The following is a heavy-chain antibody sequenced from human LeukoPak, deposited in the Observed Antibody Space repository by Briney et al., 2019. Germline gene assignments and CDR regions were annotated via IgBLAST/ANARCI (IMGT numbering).Heavy chain of an antibody. J-gene: IGHJ4*02. CDR2: ISSSSSYI. V-gene: IGHV3-21*01. Sequence: GGSLRLSCAASGFTFSSYSMNWVRQAPGKGLEWVSSISSSSSYIYYADSVKGRFTISRDNAKNSLYLQMNSLRAEDTAVYYCARDKGIVVVPAAIGYWGQGTLVTVSS. CDR1: GFTFSSYS. CDR3: ARDKGIVVVPAAIGY. D-gene: IGHD2-2*02.